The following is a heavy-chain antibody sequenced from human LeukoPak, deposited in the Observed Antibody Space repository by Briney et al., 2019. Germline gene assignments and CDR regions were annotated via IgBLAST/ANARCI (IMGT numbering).Heavy chain of an antibody. V-gene: IGHV1-18*01. J-gene: IGHJ4*02. CDR3: ARGSAFTFGGVIVRYGFYDY. CDR1: GYTFTSYG. Sequence: ASVKVSCKASGYTFTSYGISWVRQAPGQGLEWMGWISAYNGNTNYAQKLQGRVTMTTDKSTSTAYMELRSLRSDDTAVYYCARGSAFTFGGVIVRYGFYDYWGQGTLVTVSS. D-gene: IGHD3-16*02. CDR2: ISAYNGNT.